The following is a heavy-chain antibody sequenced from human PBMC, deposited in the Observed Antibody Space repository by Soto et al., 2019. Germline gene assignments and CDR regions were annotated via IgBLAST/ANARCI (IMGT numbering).Heavy chain of an antibody. CDR2: INPSGGST. CDR1: GYTFTSYY. D-gene: IGHD5-18*01. V-gene: IGHV1-46*01. J-gene: IGHJ6*02. CDR3: AREVAPLGGAAMVSYYYYGMDV. Sequence: ASVKVSCKASGYTFTSYYMHWVRQAPGQGLEWMGIINPSGGSTSYAQKFQGRVTMTRDTSTSTVYMELSSLRSEDTAVYYCAREVAPLGGAAMVSYYYYGMDVWGQGTRVTVSS.